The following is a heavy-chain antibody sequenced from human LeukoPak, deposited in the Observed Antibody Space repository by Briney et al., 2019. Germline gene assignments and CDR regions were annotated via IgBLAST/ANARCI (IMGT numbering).Heavy chain of an antibody. CDR3: AKDRWSGSPAYFDY. CDR1: GFTFSNNA. D-gene: IGHD1-26*01. Sequence: GGSLRLSCAASGFTFSNNAMSWVRQAPGKGLEWVSVLYSDGTTYYADSVKGRFTISRDNSKNTLYLQMNNLRAEDTAVYYCAKDRWSGSPAYFDYWGQGTLVTVSS. V-gene: IGHV3-23*03. J-gene: IGHJ4*02. CDR2: LYSDGTT.